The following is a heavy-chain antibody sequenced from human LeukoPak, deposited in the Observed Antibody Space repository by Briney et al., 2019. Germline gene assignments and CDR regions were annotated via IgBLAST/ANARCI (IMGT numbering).Heavy chain of an antibody. CDR1: GGSISSSSYY. J-gene: IGHJ5*02. CDR2: IHYSGST. Sequence: SETLSLTCTVSGGSISSSSYYWGWIRQPPGKGLEWIGSIHYSGSTYYNPSLKSRVTISVDTSKNQFSLKLSSVTAADTAVYYCARAIFGVVLSPWFDPWGQGTLVTVSS. CDR3: ARAIFGVVLSPWFDP. V-gene: IGHV4-39*01. D-gene: IGHD3-3*01.